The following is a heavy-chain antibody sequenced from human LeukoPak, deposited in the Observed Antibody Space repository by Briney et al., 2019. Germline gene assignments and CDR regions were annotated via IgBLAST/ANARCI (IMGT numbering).Heavy chain of an antibody. D-gene: IGHD3-22*01. CDR3: ARGIYYYDSSGHAP. CDR1: GGSISSYY. Sequence: SETLSFTCTVSGGSISSYYWSWIRQPPGKGLEWIGYIYYSGSTNYNPSLKSRVTISVDTSKNQFSLKLSSETAADTAVYYCARGIYYYDSSGHAPWGQGTMVTVSS. CDR2: IYYSGST. J-gene: IGHJ3*01. V-gene: IGHV4-59*08.